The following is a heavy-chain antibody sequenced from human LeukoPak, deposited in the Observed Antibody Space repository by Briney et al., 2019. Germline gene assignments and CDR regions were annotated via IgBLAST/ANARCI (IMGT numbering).Heavy chain of an antibody. CDR2: FDPEDGET. CDR1: GYTLTELS. J-gene: IGHJ4*02. D-gene: IGHD5-12*01. V-gene: IGHV1-24*01. CDR3: ATVADIVATSGSKRFDY. Sequence: ASVKVSCKVSGYTLTELSMHWVRQAPGKGLEGMGGFDPEDGETIYAQKFQGRVTMTEDTSTDTAYMELSSLRSEDTAVYYCATVADIVATSGSKRFDYWGQGTLVTVSS.